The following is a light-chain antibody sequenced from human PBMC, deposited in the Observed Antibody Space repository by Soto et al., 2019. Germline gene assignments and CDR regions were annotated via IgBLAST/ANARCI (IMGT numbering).Light chain of an antibody. CDR2: SES. CDR1: QGISSY. J-gene: IGKJ5*01. Sequence: DTQLTQSPSSLSGSVGDTVTIPCRVSQGISSYFNWYRQKPGKVPELLIYSESTLQSGVPSRFSGSGSGTDFSLTISSLKPEEFATDFCQPANSFPSVGQGTRREI. V-gene: IGKV1-12*02. CDR3: QPANSFPS.